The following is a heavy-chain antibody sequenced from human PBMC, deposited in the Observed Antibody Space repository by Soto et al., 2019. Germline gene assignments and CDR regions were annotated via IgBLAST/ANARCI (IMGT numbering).Heavy chain of an antibody. CDR2: IYYSGTT. CDR3: ARSVFP. Sequence: SETLSLTCTVAGGSISSGGYYWSWIRQHPGKGLEWIGYIYYSGTTYYNPSPKSRVTISVDTSKNQFSLKLNSVTAADTAVYYCARSVFPWGQGTLVTVS. J-gene: IGHJ5*02. CDR1: GGSISSGGYY. V-gene: IGHV4-31*03.